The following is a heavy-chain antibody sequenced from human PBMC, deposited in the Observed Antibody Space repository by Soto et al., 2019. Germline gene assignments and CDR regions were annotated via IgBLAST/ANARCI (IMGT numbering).Heavy chain of an antibody. J-gene: IGHJ4*02. CDR1: GGSISSGGYY. D-gene: IGHD6-13*01. CDR3: AREGTTAAGTTPIL. V-gene: IGHV4-31*03. CDR2: IYYSGST. Sequence: LSLTCTVSGGSISSGGYYWSWIRQHPGKGLEWIGYIYYSGSTYYNPSLKSRVTISVDTSKNQFSLKLSSVTAADTAVYYCAREGTTAAGTTPILWGQGTLVTVSS.